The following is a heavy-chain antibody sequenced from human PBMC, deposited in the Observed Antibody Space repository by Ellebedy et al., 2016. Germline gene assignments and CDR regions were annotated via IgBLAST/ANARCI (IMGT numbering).Heavy chain of an antibody. Sequence: GESLKISXAASGFTFSSYGMHWVRQAPGKGLEWAAVIWYDGSNKYYADSVKGRFTISRDNSKNTLYLQMNSLRAEDTAVYYCARERGRGSGWYYGMDVWGQGTTVTVSS. CDR3: ARERGRGSGWYYGMDV. D-gene: IGHD6-19*01. CDR1: GFTFSSYG. J-gene: IGHJ6*02. V-gene: IGHV3-33*01. CDR2: IWYDGSNK.